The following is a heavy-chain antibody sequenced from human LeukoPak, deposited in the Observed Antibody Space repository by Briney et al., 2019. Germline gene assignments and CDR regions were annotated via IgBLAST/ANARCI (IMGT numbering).Heavy chain of an antibody. CDR2: IYTSGST. V-gene: IGHV4-4*07. D-gene: IGHD3-10*01. Sequence: SETLSLTCTVSGGSISSYYWSWIRQPAGKGLEWIGRIYTSGSTNYNPSLKSRVTMSVDTSKNQFSLKLSSVTAADTAVYYCARDTTTYYYGSGRNYDYYYMDVWGKGTTVTISS. CDR1: GGSISSYY. J-gene: IGHJ6*03. CDR3: ARDTTTYYYGSGRNYDYYYMDV.